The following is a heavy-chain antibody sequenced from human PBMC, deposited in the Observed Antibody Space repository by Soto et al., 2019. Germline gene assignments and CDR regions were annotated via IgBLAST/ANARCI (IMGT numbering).Heavy chain of an antibody. J-gene: IGHJ5*02. CDR1: GFTFSGFV. Sequence: QVQLVESGGGVVQAGASLRLSCATSGFTFSGFVMQWVRQAPGKGLEWVAVIWYDGSDKYYADYVKGRFTISRDDSKSTLYLQRNNLIAEDTAVYSGVRGSSCSPTCCYNLGWFAPWGQGTLVTVSP. CDR2: IWYDGSDK. CDR3: VRGSSCSPTCCYNLGWFAP. V-gene: IGHV3-33*01. D-gene: IGHD2-2*02.